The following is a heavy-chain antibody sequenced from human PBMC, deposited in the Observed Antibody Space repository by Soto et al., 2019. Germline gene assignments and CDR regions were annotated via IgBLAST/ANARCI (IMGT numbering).Heavy chain of an antibody. D-gene: IGHD3-9*01. V-gene: IGHV6-1*01. J-gene: IGHJ4*02. CDR2: TYYRSKWYN. Sequence: SQTLSLTCAISGESVSSNTAAWNWIRQSPSRGLEWLGRTYYRSKWYNDYAVSVKSRIPINPDTSKNQFSLQLNSVTPEDTAVYYCARAAYDILTGYYKNFAYWGQGTLVTVSS. CDR3: ARAAYDILTGYYKNFAY. CDR1: GESVSSNTAA.